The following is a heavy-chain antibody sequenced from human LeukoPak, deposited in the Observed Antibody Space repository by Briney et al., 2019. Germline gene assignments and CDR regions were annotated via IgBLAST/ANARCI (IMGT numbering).Heavy chain of an antibody. J-gene: IGHJ6*02. CDR2: IYYSGTT. Sequence: SQTLSLTCTVSGGSISSGDYYWSWIRQPPGKGLEWIGYIYYSGTTYYNPSLKSRLTISVDTSKNQFSLKVSSVTAADTAVYYCARDRHYDSSGSYYYGMDVWGQGTTVTVSS. CDR3: ARDRHYDSSGSYYYGMDV. V-gene: IGHV4-30-4*01. CDR1: GGSISSGDYY. D-gene: IGHD3-22*01.